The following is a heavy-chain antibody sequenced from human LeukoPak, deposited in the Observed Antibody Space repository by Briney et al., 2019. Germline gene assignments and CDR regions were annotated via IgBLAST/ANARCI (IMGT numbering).Heavy chain of an antibody. CDR2: ISAYNGNT. D-gene: IGHD2-2*01. CDR3: ARDPVPAAQPSWSSY. J-gene: IGHJ4*02. V-gene: IGHV1-18*01. Sequence: GASVKVSCKASGYTFTSYGISWVRQAPGQGLEWMGWISAYNGNTNYAQKLRGRVTMTTDTSTSTAYMELRSLRSDDTAVYYCARDPVPAAQPSWSSYWGQGTLVTVSS. CDR1: GYTFTSYG.